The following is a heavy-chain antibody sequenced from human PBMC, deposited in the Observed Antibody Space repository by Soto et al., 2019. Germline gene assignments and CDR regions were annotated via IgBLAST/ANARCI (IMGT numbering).Heavy chain of an antibody. Sequence: ASVKVSFKASGYTFTSYAMHWVRQAPGQRLEWMGWINAGNGNTKYSQKFQGRVTITRDTSASTAYMELSSLRSEDTAVYYCAPTRVYCSGGSCYNGGFDYWGQGTLVTVSS. V-gene: IGHV1-3*01. D-gene: IGHD2-15*01. J-gene: IGHJ4*02. CDR3: APTRVYCSGGSCYNGGFDY. CDR1: GYTFTSYA. CDR2: INAGNGNT.